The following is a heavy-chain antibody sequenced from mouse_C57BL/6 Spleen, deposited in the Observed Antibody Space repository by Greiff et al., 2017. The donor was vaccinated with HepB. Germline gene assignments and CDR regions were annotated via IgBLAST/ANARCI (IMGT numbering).Heavy chain of an antibody. CDR2: ISDGGSYT. D-gene: IGHD2-1*01. CDR1: GFTFSSYA. V-gene: IGHV5-4*01. J-gene: IGHJ4*01. CDR3: ARDGNYYAMDY. Sequence: DVHLVESGGGLVKPGGSLKLSCAASGFTFSSYAMSWVRQTPEKRLEWVATISDGGSYTYYPDNVKGRFTISRDNAKNNLYLQMSHLKSEDTAMYYCARDGNYYAMDYWGQGTSVTVSS.